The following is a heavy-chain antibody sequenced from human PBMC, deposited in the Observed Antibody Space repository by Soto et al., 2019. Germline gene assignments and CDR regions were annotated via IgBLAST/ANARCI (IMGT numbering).Heavy chain of an antibody. D-gene: IGHD5-18*01. CDR1: GFSFNFYA. V-gene: IGHV3-30-3*01. Sequence: QVQLVESGGGVVQPGRSLRISCAATGFSFNFYAMYWVRQAPGKGLEWVAMISNDGSSENYADSVRGRFIISRDNSKKTLFRQRNSLRPEDTATYYCVRDSGANYGTFWYFDLWGRGTLGTVSS. CDR3: VRDSGANYGTFWYFDL. CDR2: ISNDGSSE. J-gene: IGHJ2*01.